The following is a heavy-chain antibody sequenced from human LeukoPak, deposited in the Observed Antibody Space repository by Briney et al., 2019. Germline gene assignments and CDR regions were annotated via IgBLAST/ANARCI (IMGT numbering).Heavy chain of an antibody. J-gene: IGHJ4*02. V-gene: IGHV3-33*01. Sequence: PGGSLRLSCAASGFTFSTYGMHWVRQAPGKGLEWVAFIWNDGSNKYYPDSVKGRFTISRDNSKNSLYLQMNSLRAEDTAVYYCARAVSGYDFDYWGQGTLVTVSS. CDR3: ARAVSGYDFDY. CDR2: IWNDGSNK. D-gene: IGHD5-12*01. CDR1: GFTFSTYG.